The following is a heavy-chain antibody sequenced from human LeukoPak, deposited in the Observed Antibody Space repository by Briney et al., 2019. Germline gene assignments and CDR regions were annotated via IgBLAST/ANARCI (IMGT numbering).Heavy chain of an antibody. D-gene: IGHD5-24*01. CDR3: ARGSDGDGYNSFDY. CDR1: GFTFSSYS. Sequence: GGSLRLSCAASGFTFSSYSMNWVRQAPGKGLEWVSSISSSSSYIYYADSVKGRFTTSRDNAKNSLYLQMNSLRAEDTAVYYCARGSDGDGYNSFDYWGQGTLVTVSS. V-gene: IGHV3-21*01. J-gene: IGHJ4*02. CDR2: ISSSSSYI.